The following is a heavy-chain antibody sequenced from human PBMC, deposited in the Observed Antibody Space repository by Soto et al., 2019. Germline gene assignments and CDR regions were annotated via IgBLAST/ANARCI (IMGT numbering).Heavy chain of an antibody. Sequence: QVQLVQSGAEVKKPGASVRVSCWASGYIFTNHFIHWVRQVPGQGLDWMGVITPAGGTTHYAQKFQGRVTMTRDTSTNSVYMDLSSLRSEDTAVYYCARGTTMVRGLRDGMDVWGQGTTVTVSS. CDR3: ARGTTMVRGLRDGMDV. J-gene: IGHJ6*02. D-gene: IGHD3-10*01. CDR2: ITPAGGTT. V-gene: IGHV1-46*01. CDR1: GYIFTNHF.